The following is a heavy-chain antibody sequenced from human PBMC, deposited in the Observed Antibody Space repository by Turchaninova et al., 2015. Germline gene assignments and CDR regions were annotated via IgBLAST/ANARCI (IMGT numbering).Heavy chain of an antibody. J-gene: IGHJ1*01. D-gene: IGHD4-17*01. CDR3: TRSHGDYRYFHH. CDR2: TRHKPDSFTT. V-gene: IGHV3-72*01. Sequence: EVQLVESGGGLVQPGGSLRLSCAASGFTFSDYSMDWVRQAPGKGLEWVGCTRHKPDSFTTEYAAYVSGRFSMSRDDSRNSLYLQMNSLKTEDTAVYYCTRSHGDYRYFHHWGQGTLVTVSS. CDR1: GFTFSDYS.